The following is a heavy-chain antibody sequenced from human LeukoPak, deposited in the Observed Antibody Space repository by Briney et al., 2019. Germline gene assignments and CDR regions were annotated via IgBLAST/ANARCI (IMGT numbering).Heavy chain of an antibody. CDR2: ISYDGSNK. CDR3: ARVKAVADYDILTGWSPIDY. J-gene: IGHJ4*02. Sequence: GGSLRLSCAASGFTFSSYGMHWVRQAPGKGLEWVAVISYDGSNKYYADSVKGRFTISRDNSKNTLYLQMNSLRAEDTAVYYCARVKAVADYDILTGWSPIDYWGQGTLVTVSS. D-gene: IGHD3-9*01. V-gene: IGHV3-30*03. CDR1: GFTFSSYG.